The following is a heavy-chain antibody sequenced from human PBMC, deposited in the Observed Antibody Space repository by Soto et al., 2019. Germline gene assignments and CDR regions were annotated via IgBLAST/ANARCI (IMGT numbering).Heavy chain of an antibody. CDR1: GFTFDDYA. CDR2: IAGDSNKI. D-gene: IGHD6-19*01. V-gene: IGHV3-9*01. J-gene: IGHJ5*02. Sequence: PGGSLRLSCAASGFTFDDYAMHWVRQAPGKCLEWVSDIAGDSNKIHYADSVKGRFTISRDNAQNSLYLQMDSLSAEDTAFYYCAKASGFSVSLQGYGFDPWGQGXLVTVHS. CDR3: AKASGFSVSLQGYGFDP.